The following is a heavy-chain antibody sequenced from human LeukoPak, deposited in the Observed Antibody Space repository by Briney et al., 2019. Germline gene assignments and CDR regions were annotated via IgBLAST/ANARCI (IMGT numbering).Heavy chain of an antibody. Sequence: PSQTLSLTCSVSGDSISSRTYYWTWIRQHPEKGLEWNGYIWNSGSTNHNPALKSRVTISVDTSKNQFSLKLTSVTAADTAIYYCARDVSSMFPNWFDPWGQGILVIVSS. CDR1: GDSISSRTYY. D-gene: IGHD6-6*01. J-gene: IGHJ5*02. CDR2: IWNSGST. V-gene: IGHV4-31*03. CDR3: ARDVSSMFPNWFDP.